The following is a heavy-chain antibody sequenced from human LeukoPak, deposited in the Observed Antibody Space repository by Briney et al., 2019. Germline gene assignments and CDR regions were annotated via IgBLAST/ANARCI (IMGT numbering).Heavy chain of an antibody. V-gene: IGHV4-59*01. D-gene: IGHD3-22*01. CDR1: GFTFSTYE. CDR2: IYYSGST. J-gene: IGHJ4*02. Sequence: GSLRLSCAASGFTFSTYEMNWVRQAPGKGLEWIGYIYYSGSTDYNPSLKSRVTISLDTSKNQFSLKLSSVTAADTAVYYCAREYHYYDTRGYYYFDYWGQGTLVTVSS. CDR3: AREYHYYDTRGYYYFDY.